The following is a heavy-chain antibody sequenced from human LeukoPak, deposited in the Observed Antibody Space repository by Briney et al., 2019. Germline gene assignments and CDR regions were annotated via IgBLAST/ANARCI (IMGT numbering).Heavy chain of an antibody. Sequence: SETLSLTCTVSGASISGYYWSWIRQPPGKGLEWIGYIYYSGSTNYNPSLKSRVTISIDTSKNQFSLKLSSVTAADTAIYYCARGFYSYGSVLHDYWGQGTLVTASS. J-gene: IGHJ4*02. D-gene: IGHD3-10*01. V-gene: IGHV4-59*01. CDR1: GASISGYY. CDR2: IYYSGST. CDR3: ARGFYSYGSVLHDY.